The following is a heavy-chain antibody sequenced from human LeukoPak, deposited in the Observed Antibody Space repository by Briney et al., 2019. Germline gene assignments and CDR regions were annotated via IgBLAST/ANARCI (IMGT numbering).Heavy chain of an antibody. D-gene: IGHD4-11*01. CDR3: AKELHVPDSEIEFDY. CDR2: IRYDGGGDK. Sequence: GGSLRLSCAASTFTFSSYDMHWVRQAPGKGLEWVAFIRYDGGGDKYYADSVKGRFTISRDNSKNTLFLQMSSLRPEDTAVYYCAKELHVPDSEIEFDYWGRGTVVAVSS. J-gene: IGHJ4*02. V-gene: IGHV3-30*02. CDR1: TFTFSSYD.